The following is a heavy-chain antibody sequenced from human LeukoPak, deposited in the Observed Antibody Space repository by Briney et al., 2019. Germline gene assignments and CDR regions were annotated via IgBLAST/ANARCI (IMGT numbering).Heavy chain of an antibody. D-gene: IGHD4-23*01. J-gene: IGHJ4*02. CDR3: ARDYGGHGEYFDY. CDR2: ISSSRNTI. V-gene: IGHV3-48*02. Sequence: GGSLRLSCAASGFTFTSYNINWVRQAPGMGLEWVSYISSSRNTIYYADSVKGRFSISRDNAKNSVYLQMNSLRDEDTAVYFCARDYGGHGEYFDYWGQGTLVTVSP. CDR1: GFTFTSYN.